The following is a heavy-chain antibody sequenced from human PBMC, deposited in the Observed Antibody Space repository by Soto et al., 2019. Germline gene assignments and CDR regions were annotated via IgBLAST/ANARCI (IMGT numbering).Heavy chain of an antibody. CDR3: ATDGAAGDVMGV. CDR2: ISSGGEYI. V-gene: IGHV3-21*06. D-gene: IGHD6-13*01. CDR1: GLIFSNYG. J-gene: IGHJ6*02. Sequence: EVQLVESGGGRVKPGGSLRLSCTASGLIFSNYGMNWVRQAAGKRPECVSSISSGGEYIDYADSVKGRLTISRDNANNILSLQLTSLGVEDTAVYYCATDGAAGDVMGVWGQGTTVTVSS.